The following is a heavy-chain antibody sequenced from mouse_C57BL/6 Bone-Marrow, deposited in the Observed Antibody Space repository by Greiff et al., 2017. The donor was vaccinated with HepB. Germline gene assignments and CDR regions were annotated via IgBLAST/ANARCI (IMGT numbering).Heavy chain of an antibody. D-gene: IGHD1-1*01. J-gene: IGHJ4*01. V-gene: IGHV1-81*01. CDR1: GYTFTSYG. CDR3: ARGVTTVVARYAMDY. Sequence: VQGVESGAELARPGASVKLSCKASGYTFTSYGLSWVKQRTGQGLEWIGEIYPRSGNTYYNEKFKGKATLTADKSSSTAYMELRSLTSEDSAVYFCARGVTTVVARYAMDYWGQGTSVTVSS. CDR2: IYPRSGNT.